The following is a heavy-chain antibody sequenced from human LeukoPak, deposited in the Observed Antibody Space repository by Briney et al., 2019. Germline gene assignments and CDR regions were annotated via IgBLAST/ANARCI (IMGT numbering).Heavy chain of an antibody. CDR2: IDRDGSRI. CDR3: ARVAEYSTAGMRY. D-gene: IGHD6-6*01. J-gene: IGHJ4*02. V-gene: IGHV3-74*01. CDR1: GFTFSSYW. Sequence: PGGSLRLSCAVSGFTFSSYWMHWVRQAPGKGLVWVSRIDRDGSRINYADSVKGRFTISRDNAKNTLYLQMNSLRAEDTALYYCARVAEYSTAGMRYWGQGTLVTVSS.